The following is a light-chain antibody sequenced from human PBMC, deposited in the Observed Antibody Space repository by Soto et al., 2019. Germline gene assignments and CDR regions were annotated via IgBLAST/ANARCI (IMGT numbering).Light chain of an antibody. V-gene: IGKV3-11*01. CDR3: QQRSNWPPIT. Sequence: EIVLTQSPATLSLSPGERATLSCRASQSVSSYLAWYQQKPGQAPRLLIYDASNRATGIPARFSGSGSGTDFTLTTSSLEPEDFAVYYCQQRSNWPPITFGQGTRLESK. CDR1: QSVSSY. CDR2: DAS. J-gene: IGKJ5*01.